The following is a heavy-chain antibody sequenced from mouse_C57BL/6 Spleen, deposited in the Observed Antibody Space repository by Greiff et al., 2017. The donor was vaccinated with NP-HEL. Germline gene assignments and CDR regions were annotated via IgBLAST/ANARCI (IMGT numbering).Heavy chain of an antibody. CDR2: IYPRSGNT. D-gene: IGHD6-1*01. Sequence: QVQLQQSGAELARPGASVKLSCKASGYTFTSYGISWVKQRTGQGLEWIGEIYPRSGNTYYNEKFKGKATLTADKSSSTAYMELRSLTSEDSAVYFCARWPLDWFAYWGQGTLVTVSA. J-gene: IGHJ3*01. V-gene: IGHV1-81*01. CDR3: ARWPLDWFAY. CDR1: GYTFTSYG.